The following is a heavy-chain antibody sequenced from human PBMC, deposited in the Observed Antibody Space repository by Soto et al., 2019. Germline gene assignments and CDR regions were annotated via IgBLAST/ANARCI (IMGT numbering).Heavy chain of an antibody. V-gene: IGHV4-39*01. Sequence: SETLSLTCTVSGGSISSSSYYWGWIRQPPGKGLEWIGSIYYSGSTYYNPSLKSRVTISVDTSKNQFSLKLSSVTAADTAVYYCARHRGIWFGEAETVGTEDAFDNWGQGTMVTVSS. CDR2: IYYSGST. CDR3: ARHRGIWFGEAETVGTEDAFDN. CDR1: GGSISSSSYY. J-gene: IGHJ3*02. D-gene: IGHD3-10*01.